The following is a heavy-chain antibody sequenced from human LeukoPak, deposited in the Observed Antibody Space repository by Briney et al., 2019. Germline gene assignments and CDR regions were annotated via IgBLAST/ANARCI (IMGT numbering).Heavy chain of an antibody. V-gene: IGHV3-7*01. CDR2: IKQDGSEK. CDR1: GFTFSTFW. J-gene: IGHJ4*02. CDR3: ARGGWNRDY. D-gene: IGHD1-1*01. Sequence: GGSLRLSCAASGFTFSTFWMTWVRQAPGKELEWVANIKQDGSEKYYVDSVKGRFTISRDNAQNSLYLQMNSLRAEDTAVYYCARGGWNRDYWGQGTLVTVSS.